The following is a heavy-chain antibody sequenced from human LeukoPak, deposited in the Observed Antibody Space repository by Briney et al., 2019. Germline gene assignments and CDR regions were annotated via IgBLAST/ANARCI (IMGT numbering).Heavy chain of an antibody. CDR2: VTAHNGNT. D-gene: IGHD3-10*01. J-gene: IGHJ3*02. V-gene: IGHV1-18*01. Sequence: ASVNLSCKSSGYTFTSYGISWGRQPPAQGIELMGWVTAHNGNTNDAQKPQGRVTMTTDTSKSTTYMELRSLRSDDTAVYYCARGGPSYGTGSDAFDIWGQGTMVTVSS. CDR1: GYTFTSYG. CDR3: ARGGPSYGTGSDAFDI.